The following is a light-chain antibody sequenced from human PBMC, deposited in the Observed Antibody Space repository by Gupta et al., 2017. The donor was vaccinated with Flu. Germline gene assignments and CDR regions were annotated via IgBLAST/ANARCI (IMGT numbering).Light chain of an antibody. J-gene: IGKJ3*01. V-gene: IGKV3-20*01. CDR2: GAS. CDR3: QQYGRAPFT. Sequence: VLTQSPGTLSLSPGERATLSCRASQSISSDYLAWYHKLPGQAPRLLIHGASSRATGIPDRFSGSGSGTDFTLTITRLEPEDSAVYYCQQYGRAPFTFGPGTKVHI. CDR1: QSISSDY.